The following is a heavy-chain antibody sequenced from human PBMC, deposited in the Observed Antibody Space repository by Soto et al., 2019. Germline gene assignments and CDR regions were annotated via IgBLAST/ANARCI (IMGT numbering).Heavy chain of an antibody. V-gene: IGHV3-21*04. CDR2: ISSSSSYI. CDR3: SRAAYGHGFDI. J-gene: IGHJ3*02. Sequence: EVQLVESGGGLVKPGGSLRLSCAASGFIFSDYSMNWVRQAPGKGLEWVSSISSSSSYIYYADSVRGRFTISRDNAKNSLFLQMNSLKIEDTAVYYCSRAAYGHGFDIWGQGTVVTVSS. D-gene: IGHD4-17*01. CDR1: GFIFSDYS.